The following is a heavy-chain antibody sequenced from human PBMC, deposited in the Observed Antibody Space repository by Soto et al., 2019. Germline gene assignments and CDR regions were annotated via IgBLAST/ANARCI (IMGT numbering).Heavy chain of an antibody. CDR3: ARDTGDGTFDF. V-gene: IGHV1-3*01. CDR2: INAGYGNT. CDR1: GYTFSSYA. J-gene: IGHJ4*02. D-gene: IGHD7-27*01. Sequence: QVHLVQSGAEVRKPGASVKGSCKASGYTFSSYAMHWVRQAPGQRLEWMGWINAGYGNTKSSQKFQDRVTISRDTSASTAYMEMTSLRYEDTAVYYCARDTGDGTFDFWGQGTLVTVAS.